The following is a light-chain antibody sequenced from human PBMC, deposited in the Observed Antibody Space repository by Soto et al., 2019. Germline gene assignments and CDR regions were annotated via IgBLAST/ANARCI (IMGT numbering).Light chain of an antibody. CDR1: QSVSKY. Sequence: EIVLTQSPATLSLSPGERATLSCRASQSVSKYLAWYQQKPGQAPRLLIYGASSRATGIPDRFSGSGSGTDFTLTISSLEPEDFAVYYCQQRSNWPLTFGGGTKVDIK. CDR2: GAS. J-gene: IGKJ4*01. V-gene: IGKV3-11*01. CDR3: QQRSNWPLT.